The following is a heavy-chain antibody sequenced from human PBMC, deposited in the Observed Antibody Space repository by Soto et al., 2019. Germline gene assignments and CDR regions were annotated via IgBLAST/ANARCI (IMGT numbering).Heavy chain of an antibody. D-gene: IGHD2-21*01. V-gene: IGHV3-33*01. CDR1: GFTFSSYG. CDR2: IWYDGSNK. Sequence: GGSLRLSCAASGFTFSSYGMHWVRQAPGKGLEWVAVIWYDGSNKYYADSVKGRFTISRDNSKNTLYLQMNSLRAEDTAVYYCARDSSIFKDAFDIWGQGTMVTVSS. J-gene: IGHJ3*02. CDR3: ARDSSIFKDAFDI.